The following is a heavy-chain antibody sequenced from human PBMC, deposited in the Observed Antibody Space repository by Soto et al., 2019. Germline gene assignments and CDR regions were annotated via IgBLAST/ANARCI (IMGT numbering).Heavy chain of an antibody. D-gene: IGHD5-12*01. CDR3: ARMEGGYSDFDI. Sequence: SETLSLTCTVSGGSISSGGYYWSWIRQHPGKGLEWIGYIYYSGSTYYNPSLKSRVTISVDTSKNQFSLKLSSVTAADTAVYYCARMEGGYSDFDIWGQGTMVTVSS. CDR2: IYYSGST. J-gene: IGHJ3*02. V-gene: IGHV4-31*03. CDR1: GGSISSGGYY.